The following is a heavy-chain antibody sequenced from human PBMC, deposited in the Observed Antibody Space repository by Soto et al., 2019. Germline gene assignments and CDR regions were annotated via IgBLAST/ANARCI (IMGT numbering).Heavy chain of an antibody. D-gene: IGHD6-13*01. V-gene: IGHV1-8*01. Sequence: ASVKVSCKTSGYTFTGDDINWVRQASGQGLEWMGWMNPLSGDTGYAQKFQGRVSMTRNTAIRTAYLELCGLRYEATAVYYSARGVAAAGTDWFDPWGQGTLVTVSS. CDR1: GYTFTGDD. J-gene: IGHJ5*02. CDR2: MNPLSGDT. CDR3: ARGVAAAGTDWFDP.